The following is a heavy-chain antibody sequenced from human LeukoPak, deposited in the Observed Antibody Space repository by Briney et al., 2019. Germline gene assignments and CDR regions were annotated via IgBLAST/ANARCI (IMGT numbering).Heavy chain of an antibody. CDR2: ISYDGSNK. V-gene: IGHV3-30*03. CDR3: ARDEIGNTQNGMDV. D-gene: IGHD5-18*01. J-gene: IGHJ6*02. CDR1: GFTFSSYG. Sequence: PGGSLRLSCAASGFTFSSYGMHWVRQAPGKGLEWVAVISYDGSNKYYADSVKGRFTISRDNSKNTLYLQMNSLRAEDTAVYYCARDEIGNTQNGMDVWGQGTTVTVSS.